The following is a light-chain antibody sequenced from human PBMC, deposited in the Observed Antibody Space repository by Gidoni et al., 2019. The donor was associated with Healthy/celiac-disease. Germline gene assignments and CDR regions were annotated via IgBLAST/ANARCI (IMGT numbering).Light chain of an antibody. CDR2: DAS. CDR3: QQSYSTPYT. CDR1: QSNSSY. Sequence: DIQMTQSPSSLSASVGDRVTITCRASQSNSSYLNWYQQKPGKAPKLLIYDASSLQSGVPSRFSGSGSGTDFTLTISSLQPEDFATYYCQQSYSTPYTFGQGTKLEIK. V-gene: IGKV1-39*01. J-gene: IGKJ2*01.